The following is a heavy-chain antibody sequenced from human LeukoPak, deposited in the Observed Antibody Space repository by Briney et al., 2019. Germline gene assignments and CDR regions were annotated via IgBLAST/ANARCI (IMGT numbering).Heavy chain of an antibody. CDR3: AKAEGYCSGGSCYPAEYFQH. CDR2: ISWDGGST. Sequence: GGSLRLSCAASGFTFDDYTMHWVRQAPGKGLEWVSLISWDGGSTYYAGSVKGRFTISRDNSKNSLYLQMNSLRTEDTALYYCAKAEGYCSGGSCYPAEYFQHWGQGTLVTVSS. J-gene: IGHJ1*01. CDR1: GFTFDDYT. D-gene: IGHD2-15*01. V-gene: IGHV3-43*01.